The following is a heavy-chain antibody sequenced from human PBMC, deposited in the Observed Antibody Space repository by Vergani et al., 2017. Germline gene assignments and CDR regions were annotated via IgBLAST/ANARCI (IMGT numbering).Heavy chain of an antibody. CDR2: IYYSGST. J-gene: IGHJ5*02. D-gene: IGHD6-13*01. CDR3: ARDQAGTGWFDP. Sequence: QVQLQESGPGLVKPSQTLSPPFTVPGGPISSGGYYWSWLRQHPGKGLEWIGYIYYSGSTNYNPSLKSRVTISVDTSKNQFSLKLSSVTAADTAVYYCARDQAGTGWFDPWGQGTLVTVSS. V-gene: IGHV4-31*03. CDR1: GGPISSGGYY.